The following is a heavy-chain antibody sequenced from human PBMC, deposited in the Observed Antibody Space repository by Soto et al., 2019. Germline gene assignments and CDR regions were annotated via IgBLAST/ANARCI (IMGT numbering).Heavy chain of an antibody. D-gene: IGHD3-22*01. CDR3: APSSGQPQHDY. CDR2: ISGSGGST. V-gene: IGHV3-23*01. CDR1: GFTVSSYA. J-gene: IGHJ4*02. Sequence: GGSLRLSCAASGFTVSSYAMSWVRQAPGKGLEWVSAISGSGGSTYYADSVKGRFTISRDNSKNTLYLQMNSLRAEDTAVYYCAPSSGQPQHDYWGQGTLVTVSS.